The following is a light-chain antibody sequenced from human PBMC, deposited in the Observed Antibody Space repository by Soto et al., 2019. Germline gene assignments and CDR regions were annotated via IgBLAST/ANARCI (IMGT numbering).Light chain of an antibody. CDR2: GNN. V-gene: IGLV1-40*01. CDR1: SSNIGAGYE. J-gene: IGLJ1*01. CDR3: HSYASSLSGYV. Sequence: QSVLTQPPSVSEAPGQRVNISCTGSSSNIGAGYEAPWYQQVPGTAPKLLSYGNNNRPSGVPDRFSGSKSGTSASLAITGLQAEDEAEYYCHSYASSLSGYVFGTGTKLTVL.